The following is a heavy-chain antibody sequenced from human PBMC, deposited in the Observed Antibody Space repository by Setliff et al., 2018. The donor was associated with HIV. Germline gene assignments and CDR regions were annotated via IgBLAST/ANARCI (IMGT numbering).Heavy chain of an antibody. CDR3: ARGPSINTIRARGYYMDV. D-gene: IGHD3-10*01. V-gene: IGHV4-4*08. CDR2: SYHGEST. J-gene: IGHJ6*03. Sequence: SETLSLTCTVSGASIGGYYWSWIRQTPGKGLEWIGSSYHGESTSYNPSLKSRVTISVDTSKNQFSLNLGSVTAADTAEYYCARGPSINTIRARGYYMDVWGKGTTVTVSS. CDR1: GASIGGYY.